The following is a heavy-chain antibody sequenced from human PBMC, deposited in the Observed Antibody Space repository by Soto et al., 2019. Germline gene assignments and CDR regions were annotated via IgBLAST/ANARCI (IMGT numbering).Heavy chain of an antibody. J-gene: IGHJ6*03. D-gene: IGHD3-22*01. CDR1: GGSISRYF. V-gene: IGHV4-59*13. Sequence: SETLSLTCTVSGGSISRYFWSWIRQPPGKGLQWIGHFINSGSTDYTPPLKGRVAFSVDASKTHFPLRLNSVPAADAAVYYWATYDPPYSYMDVWGKGTTVTVSS. CDR3: ATYDPPYSYMDV. CDR2: FINSGST.